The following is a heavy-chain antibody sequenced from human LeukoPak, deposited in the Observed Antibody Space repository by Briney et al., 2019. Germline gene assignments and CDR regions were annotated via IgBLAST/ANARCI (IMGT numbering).Heavy chain of an antibody. CDR1: GFTFSSYG. V-gene: IGHV3-66*01. CDR2: IYSGGST. J-gene: IGHJ4*02. Sequence: PGGSLRLSCAPSGFTFSSYGMHWVRQAPGKGLEWVSVIYSGGSTYYADSVKGRFTISRDNSKNTLYLQMNSLRAEDTAVYYCARDQPLSFAFDYWGQGTLVTVSS. CDR3: ARDQPLSFAFDY.